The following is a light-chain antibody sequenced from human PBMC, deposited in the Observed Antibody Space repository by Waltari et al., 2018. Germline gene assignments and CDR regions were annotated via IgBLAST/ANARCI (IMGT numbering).Light chain of an antibody. Sequence: EIMLTQSPGTLSLSPGERATLSCRASQSISKSLAWYQHKPGQPPRLLIYDASSRATGIPDRFSGSGSGTDFSLTISRLEPEDFAVYYCQKYGSLPATFGQGTKVEIK. V-gene: IGKV3-20*01. CDR1: QSISKS. J-gene: IGKJ1*01. CDR2: DAS. CDR3: QKYGSLPAT.